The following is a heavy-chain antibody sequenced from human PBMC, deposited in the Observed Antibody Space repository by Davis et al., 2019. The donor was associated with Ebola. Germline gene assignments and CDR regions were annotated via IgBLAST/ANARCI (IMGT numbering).Heavy chain of an antibody. D-gene: IGHD1-26*01. CDR3: AGAGVGATFDY. J-gene: IGHJ4*02. CDR2: IYYSGST. V-gene: IGHV4-59*08. Sequence: SETLSLTCTVSGGSISSYYWSWIRQPPGKGLEWIGYIYYSGSTNYNPSLKSRVTISVDTSKNQFSLKLSSVTAADTAVYYCAGAGVGATFDYWSQGTLVTVSS. CDR1: GGSISSYY.